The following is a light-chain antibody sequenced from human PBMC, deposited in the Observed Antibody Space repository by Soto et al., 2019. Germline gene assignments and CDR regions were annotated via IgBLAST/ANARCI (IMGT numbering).Light chain of an antibody. CDR3: QQRSDWPPLT. CDR1: QSVSNY. Sequence: EIVLTQSLATLSLSPGERATLSCRASQSVSNYLAWYQQKPGQAPRLLIYDASNRATGIPARFSGSGSGTDFTLTISSLEPEDVAVYYCQQRSDWPPLTFGGGTKVEIK. CDR2: DAS. J-gene: IGKJ4*01. V-gene: IGKV3-11*01.